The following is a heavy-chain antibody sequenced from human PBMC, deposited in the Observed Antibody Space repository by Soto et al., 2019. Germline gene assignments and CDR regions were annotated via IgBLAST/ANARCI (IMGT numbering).Heavy chain of an antibody. CDR1: GGSISGGGYY. J-gene: IGHJ4*02. CDR2: IYYSGST. CDR3: ARSGYSYGPNPLLY. D-gene: IGHD5-18*01. V-gene: IGHV4-31*03. Sequence: SVTLSLTCTVTGGSISGGGYYWSWIRQHPGKGLEWIGYIYYSGSTYYNPSLKSRVTISVDTSKNQFSLKLSSVTAADTAVYYCARSGYSYGPNPLLYWGQGTLVTVS.